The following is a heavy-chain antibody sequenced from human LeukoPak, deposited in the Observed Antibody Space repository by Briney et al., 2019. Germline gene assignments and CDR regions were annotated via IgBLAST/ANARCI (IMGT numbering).Heavy chain of an antibody. D-gene: IGHD6-25*01. V-gene: IGHV4-34*01. CDR2: INHSGST. CDR1: GGSFSGYY. CDR3: ARLYQGKRPPDY. Sequence: NTSETLSLTCAVYGGSFSGYYWSWIRQPPGKGLEWIGEINHSGSTNYNPSLKSRVTISVDTSKNQFSLKLSSVTAADTAVYYCARLYQGKRPPDYWGQGTLVTVSS. J-gene: IGHJ4*02.